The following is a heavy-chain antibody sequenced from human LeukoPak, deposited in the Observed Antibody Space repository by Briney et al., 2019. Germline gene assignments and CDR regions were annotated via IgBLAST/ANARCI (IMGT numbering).Heavy chain of an antibody. Sequence: GGSLRLSCAASGFTFSNAWMIWVRQAPGKGLEWVGRIKSKTDGGTTDYAAPVKGRFTISRDNAKNSLYLQMNSLRAEDTAVYYCARQSEYMWLALGYFDYWGQGTLVTVSS. CDR2: IKSKTDGGTT. CDR1: GFTFSNAW. J-gene: IGHJ4*02. V-gene: IGHV3-15*01. D-gene: IGHD3-22*01. CDR3: ARQSEYMWLALGYFDY.